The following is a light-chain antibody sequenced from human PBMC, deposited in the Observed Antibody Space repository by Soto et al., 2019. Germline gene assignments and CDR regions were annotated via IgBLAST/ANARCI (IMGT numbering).Light chain of an antibody. Sequence: QSVLTHPPSASGAPGQRVTFSCSGSKSDIGSNTVNWYQQLPGTAPKLLIYYDNLRPSGVPDRISGYKSGTSASLAISGLQSDDEADYYCAGWDDSLNGRVFGTGTKVTVL. CDR2: YDN. V-gene: IGLV1-44*01. J-gene: IGLJ1*01. CDR3: AGWDDSLNGRV. CDR1: KSDIGSNT.